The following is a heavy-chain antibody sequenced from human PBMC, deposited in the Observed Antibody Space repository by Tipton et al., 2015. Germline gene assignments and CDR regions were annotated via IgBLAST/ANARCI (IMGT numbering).Heavy chain of an antibody. V-gene: IGHV4-39*01. CDR3: ACQDYDSLTRDYQTVDY. J-gene: IGHJ4*02. CDR2: INHSGST. D-gene: IGHD3-9*01. Sequence: GLVKPSESLSLTCNVSGGSVSSGNYYWSWIRQPPGKGLEWIGEINHSGSTNYNPSLKSRVTMSRDTSKNQFSLKLTSVTAADTAVYYCACQDYDSLTRDYQTVDYWGQGTLVTVSS. CDR1: GGSVSSGNYY.